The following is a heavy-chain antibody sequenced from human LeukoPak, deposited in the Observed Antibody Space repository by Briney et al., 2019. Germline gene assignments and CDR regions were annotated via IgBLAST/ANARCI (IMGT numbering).Heavy chain of an antibody. CDR2: IYSGGST. J-gene: IGHJ4*02. CDR3: ARVGDGYYFDY. CDR1: GFTVSSNY. D-gene: IGHD5-24*01. V-gene: IGHV3-53*01. Sequence: GGSLRLSCAASGFTVSSNYMSWVRQAPGKGLEWVSVIYSGGSTYYADSVKGRFTISRDNSKNTLYLQMNSLRAEDTAVYYCARVGDGYYFDYWGQGTLVTVSS.